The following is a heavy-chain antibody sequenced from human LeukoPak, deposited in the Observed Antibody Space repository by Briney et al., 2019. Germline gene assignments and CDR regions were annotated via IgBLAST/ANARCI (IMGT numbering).Heavy chain of an antibody. D-gene: IGHD2/OR15-2a*01. Sequence: ASVKVSCKASGYTFTSYGISWVRQAPGQGLEWMGWISAYNGNTNYAQKLQGRVTMTTDTSTSTAYMELRSLRSDDTAVYYCARGKYFFERKAEWYFDLWGRGTLVTVSS. J-gene: IGHJ2*01. V-gene: IGHV1-18*01. CDR2: ISAYNGNT. CDR3: ARGKYFFERKAEWYFDL. CDR1: GYTFTSYG.